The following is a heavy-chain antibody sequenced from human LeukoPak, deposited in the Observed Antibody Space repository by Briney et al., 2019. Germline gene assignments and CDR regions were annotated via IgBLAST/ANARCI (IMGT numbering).Heavy chain of an antibody. CDR1: GYSFTNYW. Sequence: GESLKISCKGSGYSFTNYWIGWVRQKPGKGLEWMGIIYPGDSDTRYGPSFQGQVTISADKSVSTAYLQWSSLKASDTAMYYCASTTYGSGSSNWFDPWGQGTLVTVSS. V-gene: IGHV5-51*01. J-gene: IGHJ5*02. CDR2: IYPGDSDT. CDR3: ASTTYGSGSSNWFDP. D-gene: IGHD3-10*01.